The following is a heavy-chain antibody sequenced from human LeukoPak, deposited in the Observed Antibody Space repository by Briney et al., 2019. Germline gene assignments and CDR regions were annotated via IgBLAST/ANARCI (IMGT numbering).Heavy chain of an antibody. V-gene: IGHV1-2*02. CDR3: ARANSGSRAVDY. D-gene: IGHD1-26*01. CDR2: INPNSGGT. Sequence: ASVKVSCKASGYTLTGNYMHWVRHAPGQGLEWMGWINPNSGGTNYAQKFQGRVTMTRDTSISTAYMELSRLRSDDTAVYYCARANSGSRAVDYWGQGTLVTVSS. CDR1: GYTLTGNY. J-gene: IGHJ4*02.